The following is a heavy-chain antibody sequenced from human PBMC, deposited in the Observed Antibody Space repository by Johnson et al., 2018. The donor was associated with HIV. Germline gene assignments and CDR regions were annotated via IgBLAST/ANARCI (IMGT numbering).Heavy chain of an antibody. V-gene: IGHV3-30*02. D-gene: IGHD5-18*01. Sequence: QVQLVESGGGVVQPGGSLRLSCAASGFTFSSYGMHWVHQAPGKGLEWVAFIRYDGSNKYYADSVKGRFTISRDNSKNTLYLQMNSLRAEDTAVYYCADVDTVMVTGAFDIWGQGTMVTVSS. J-gene: IGHJ3*02. CDR1: GFTFSSYG. CDR2: IRYDGSNK. CDR3: ADVDTVMVTGAFDI.